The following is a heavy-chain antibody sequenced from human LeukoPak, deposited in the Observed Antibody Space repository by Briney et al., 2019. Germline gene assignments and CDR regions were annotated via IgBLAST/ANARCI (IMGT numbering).Heavy chain of an antibody. Sequence: WVRQPPGKGLEWIGYIYYSGSTYYNPSLKSRVTISVDTSKNQFSLKLSSVTATDTAVYYCARDSPPALFDYWGQGTLVTVSS. CDR3: ARDSPPALFDY. CDR2: IYYSGST. V-gene: IGHV4-30-4*01. J-gene: IGHJ4*02.